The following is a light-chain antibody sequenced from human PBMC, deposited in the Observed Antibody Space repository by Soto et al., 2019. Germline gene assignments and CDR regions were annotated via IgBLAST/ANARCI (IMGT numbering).Light chain of an antibody. J-gene: IGLJ3*02. V-gene: IGLV1-44*01. Sequence: QSVLTQAPSASGTPGQRVTMSCSGSSSNIGSNTVNWYQQLPGTAPKLLIYSNNQRPSGVPDRFSGSKSGTSASLAISGLQSEDEADYYGAAWDDSLNGWVFGGGTKLTVL. CDR2: SNN. CDR1: SSNIGSNT. CDR3: AAWDDSLNGWV.